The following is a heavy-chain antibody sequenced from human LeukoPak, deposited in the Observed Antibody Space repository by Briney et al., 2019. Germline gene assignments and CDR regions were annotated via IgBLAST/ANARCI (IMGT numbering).Heavy chain of an antibody. J-gene: IGHJ6*04. CDR2: VSESGGST. CDR1: GFTFSTYA. Sequence: PGGSLRLSCVASGFTFSTYAMGWVRQVPGKGLEWVSSVSESGGSTYYADSVKGRFTISRDNSKDTLSLQMNSLKTEDTAVYYCTTEGLLWFGAMDVWGKGTTVTISS. V-gene: IGHV3-23*01. D-gene: IGHD3-10*01. CDR3: TTEGLLWFGAMDV.